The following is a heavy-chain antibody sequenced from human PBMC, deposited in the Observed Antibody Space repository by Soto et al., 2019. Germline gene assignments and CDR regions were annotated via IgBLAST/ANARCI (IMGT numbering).Heavy chain of an antibody. V-gene: IGHV3-7*01. CDR1: GFTFTNYW. D-gene: IGHD6-6*01. CDR3: ARIGYSSSFFDY. Sequence: GSLRLSCAASGFTFTNYWMTWARQAPGKGLEWVANIKQDGSTKYYVDSVRGRFTISRDNARNSLYLQINSLRAEDTAIYFCARIGYSSSFFDYWGQGTLVTVSS. CDR2: IKQDGSTK. J-gene: IGHJ4*02.